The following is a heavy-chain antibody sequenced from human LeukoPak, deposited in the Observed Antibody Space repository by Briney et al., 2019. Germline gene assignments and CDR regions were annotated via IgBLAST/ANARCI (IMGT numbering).Heavy chain of an antibody. CDR1: GYTFTIYY. Sequence: ASVKVSCNASGYTFTIYYMHWVRQAPGQGNERMGIINPSGGSTSYAQKFQGRVTMTRDTSTSTVYMELSSLRSEDTAVYYRASTGYDPRGWFDPWGQGTLVTVSS. CDR2: INPSGGST. J-gene: IGHJ5*02. V-gene: IGHV1-46*01. CDR3: ASTGYDPRGWFDP. D-gene: IGHD3-16*01.